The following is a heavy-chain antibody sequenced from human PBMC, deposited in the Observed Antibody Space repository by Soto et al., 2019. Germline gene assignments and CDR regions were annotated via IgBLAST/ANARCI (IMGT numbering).Heavy chain of an antibody. CDR1: GFTFDDYA. V-gene: IGHV3-23*01. J-gene: IGHJ4*02. CDR2: ISYNGNA. D-gene: IGHD3-3*01. Sequence: PGGSLRLSCAASGFTFDDYAMHWVRQAPGKGLEWVSGISYNGNAYYADSVKGRFIISSDNSKKTIYLEMNSLRVEDTAKYYSTKRFTLFGVDKLSPDVNHWAEGTVVTFSS. CDR3: TKRFTLFGVDKLSPDVNH.